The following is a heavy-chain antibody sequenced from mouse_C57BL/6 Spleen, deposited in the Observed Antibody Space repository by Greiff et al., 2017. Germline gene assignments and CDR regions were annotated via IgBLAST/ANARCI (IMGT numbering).Heavy chain of an antibody. CDR3: ARELRPYYYAMDY. D-gene: IGHD3-2*02. CDR1: GYAFSSSW. Sequence: QVQLQQSGPELVKPGASAKISCKASGYAFSSSWMNWVKQRPGKGLEWIGRIYPGDGDTNYNGKFKGKATLTADKSSSTAYMQLSSLTSEDSAVYFCARELRPYYYAMDYWGQGTSVTVSS. V-gene: IGHV1-82*01. CDR2: IYPGDGDT. J-gene: IGHJ4*01.